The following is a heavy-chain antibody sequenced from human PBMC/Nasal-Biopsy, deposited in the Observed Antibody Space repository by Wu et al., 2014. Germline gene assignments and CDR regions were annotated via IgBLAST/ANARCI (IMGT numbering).Heavy chain of an antibody. CDR1: GFTFSSYG. Sequence: LRLSCAASGFTFSSYGMSWVRQAPGKGLEWVSVIYGGGTTYYADSVKGRFTISRDGSKNTLFLQMNSLRAEDTAVYYCAKVGRTSSGYHYHFDYWGQGTLVT. CDR2: IYGGGTT. V-gene: IGHV3-66*02. D-gene: IGHD3-22*01. CDR3: AKVGRTSSGYHYHFDY. J-gene: IGHJ4*02.